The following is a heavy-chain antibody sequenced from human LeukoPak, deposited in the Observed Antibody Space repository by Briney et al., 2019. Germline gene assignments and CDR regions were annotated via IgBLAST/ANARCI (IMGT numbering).Heavy chain of an antibody. V-gene: IGHV1-2*02. D-gene: IGHD3-22*01. CDR3: ASGSGSDAFDI. Sequence: ASVKVSCKASGYTFTGYYMHWVRQAPGQGLEWMGWINPNSGGTNYAQKFQGRVTMTRDMSTSTVYMELSSLGSEDTAVYYCASGSGSDAFDIWGQGTMVTVSS. CDR2: INPNSGGT. CDR1: GYTFTGYY. J-gene: IGHJ3*02.